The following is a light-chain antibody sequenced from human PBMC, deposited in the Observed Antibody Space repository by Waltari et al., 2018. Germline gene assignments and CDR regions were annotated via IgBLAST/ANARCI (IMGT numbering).Light chain of an antibody. CDR3: QQFDNLPLT. CDR2: DPS. J-gene: IGKJ4*01. CDR1: QDISKY. V-gene: IGKV1-33*01. Sequence: DIQMTQSPSSLSASVGYRVTITCQASQDISKYLNWYQQKPGKAHKLLIYDPSNLETGVPSRFSGSGSGTDFTFTISSLQPEDIATYYCQQFDNLPLTFGGGTKVEIK.